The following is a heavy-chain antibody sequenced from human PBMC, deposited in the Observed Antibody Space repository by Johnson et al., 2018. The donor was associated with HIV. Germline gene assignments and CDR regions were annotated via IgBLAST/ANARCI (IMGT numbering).Heavy chain of an antibody. CDR2: ISYDGSNK. Sequence: QVQLVESGGGVVQPGRSLRLSCVASGFTFRSYAMHWVRQAPGKGLEWVAVISYDGSNKYYADSVKGRFTISRDNSKNTLYLQMNSLKTEDTAVYSCTTALGVAARRVDAFDIWGQGTMVTVS. CDR1: GFTFRSYA. CDR3: TTALGVAARRVDAFDI. J-gene: IGHJ3*02. V-gene: IGHV3-30-3*01. D-gene: IGHD6-6*01.